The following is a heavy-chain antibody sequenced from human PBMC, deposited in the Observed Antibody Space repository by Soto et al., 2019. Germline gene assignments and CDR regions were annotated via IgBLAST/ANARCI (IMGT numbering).Heavy chain of an antibody. Sequence: QVQLVESGGGVVQPGRSLRLSCAASGFTFSSYGMHWVRQAPGKGLEWVAVIWYDGSNKYYADSVKGRFTISSDNSKNTLYLQMNSLRAEDTAVYYCARDHSSGYFYYFDYWGQGTLVTVSS. CDR3: ARDHSSGYFYYFDY. V-gene: IGHV3-33*01. CDR2: IWYDGSNK. J-gene: IGHJ4*02. D-gene: IGHD3-22*01. CDR1: GFTFSSYG.